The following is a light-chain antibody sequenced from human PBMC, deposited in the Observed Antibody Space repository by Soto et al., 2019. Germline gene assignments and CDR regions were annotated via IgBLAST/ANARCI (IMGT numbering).Light chain of an antibody. CDR3: SSYTNSSPFV. CDR1: SSDVGGYNY. Sequence: QSALTQPASVSGSPGQSITISCTGTSSDVGGYNYVSWYQQHPGKAPKLMIYDVSNWPSGVSNRFSGSKSGNTASLTISGLQAEDEADYYCSSYTNSSPFVFGTGTKLTDL. J-gene: IGLJ1*01. CDR2: DVS. V-gene: IGLV2-14*01.